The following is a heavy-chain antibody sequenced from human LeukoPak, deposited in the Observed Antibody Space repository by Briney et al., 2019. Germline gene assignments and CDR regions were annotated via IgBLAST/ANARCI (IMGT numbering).Heavy chain of an antibody. CDR2: ISMSGSTI. D-gene: IGHD3-10*01. V-gene: IGHV3-48*03. J-gene: IGHJ4*02. CDR3: ARVAAGTYYYGSGSYPFDY. CDR1: GFTFSSYE. Sequence: GESLRLSCAASGFTFSSYEMNWVRQAPGKGLEWVSYISMSGSTIYYADSVKGRFTISRDNAKNSLYLQMNSLRAEDTAVYYCARVAAGTYYYGSGSYPFDYWGQGTLVTVSS.